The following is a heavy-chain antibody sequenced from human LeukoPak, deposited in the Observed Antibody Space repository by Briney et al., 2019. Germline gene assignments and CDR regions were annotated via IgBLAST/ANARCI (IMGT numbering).Heavy chain of an antibody. D-gene: IGHD6-19*01. CDR1: GFTFSSYS. V-gene: IGHV3-21*01. CDR2: ISSSSSYI. Sequence: GRSLRLSCAASGFTFSSYSMNWVRQAPGKGLEWVSSISSSSSYIYYADSVKGRFTISRDNAKNSLYLQMNSLRAEDTAVYYCARGKYSSGWYPFDYWGQGTLVTVSS. CDR3: ARGKYSSGWYPFDY. J-gene: IGHJ4*02.